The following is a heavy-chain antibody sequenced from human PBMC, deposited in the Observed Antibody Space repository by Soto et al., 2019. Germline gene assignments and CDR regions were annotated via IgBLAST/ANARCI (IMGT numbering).Heavy chain of an antibody. D-gene: IGHD1-26*01. CDR1: GFTFTDYY. Sequence: QLVVSGGGLVKPGGSLRLSCAASGFTFTDYYMAWIRQAPGQGLEWVSCISASGTTIYNADSVKGRFTISRDNAKNSLYLQMNSRRAEDTAVDYCARRAVGTLDYWGQGTLVTVSS. V-gene: IGHV3-11*01. CDR3: ARRAVGTLDY. CDR2: ISASGTTI. J-gene: IGHJ4*02.